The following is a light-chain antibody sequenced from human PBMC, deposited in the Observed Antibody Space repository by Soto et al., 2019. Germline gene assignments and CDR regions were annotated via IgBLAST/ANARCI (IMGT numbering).Light chain of an antibody. Sequence: EIVLTQSPGTLSLSPGERATLSCRASQSVGSTFLAWYQQKPGQAPRLLIYGASTKASGIPARFRGSGSGTDFTLTISRLEPEDFAVYYCQQYGSSSWTFGQGTRLEIK. CDR1: QSVGSTF. CDR3: QQYGSSSWT. CDR2: GAS. V-gene: IGKV3-20*01. J-gene: IGKJ5*01.